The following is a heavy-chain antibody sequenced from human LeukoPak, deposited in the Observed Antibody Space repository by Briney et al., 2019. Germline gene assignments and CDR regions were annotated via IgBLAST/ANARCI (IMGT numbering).Heavy chain of an antibody. CDR1: GFTFSSYA. D-gene: IGHD4-17*01. CDR3: TTTVTTETLKDY. V-gene: IGHV3-23*01. J-gene: IGHJ4*02. Sequence: GGSLRLSCAASGFTFSSYAMSWVRQAPGKGLEWVSAISGSGGSTYYADSVKGRFTISRDNSKNTLYLQMNSLKTEDTAVYYCTTTVTTETLKDYWGLGTLVTVSS. CDR2: ISGSGGST.